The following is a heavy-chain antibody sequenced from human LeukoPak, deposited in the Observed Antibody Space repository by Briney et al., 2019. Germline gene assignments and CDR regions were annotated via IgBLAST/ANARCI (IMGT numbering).Heavy chain of an antibody. CDR3: ARDSDLRYFDY. CDR1: GGSFSGYY. V-gene: IGHV4-34*01. J-gene: IGHJ4*02. Sequence: SETLSLTCAVYGGSFSGYYWSWIRQPPGKGLEWIGEINHSGSTNYNPSLKSRVTISVDTSKNQFSLKLSSVTAADTAVYYCARDSDLRYFDYWGQGTLVTVSS. CDR2: INHSGST. D-gene: IGHD3-10*01.